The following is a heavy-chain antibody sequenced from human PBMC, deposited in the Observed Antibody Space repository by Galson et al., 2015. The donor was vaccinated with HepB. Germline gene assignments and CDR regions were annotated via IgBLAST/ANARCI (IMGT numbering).Heavy chain of an antibody. V-gene: IGHV1-18*01. Sequence: SVKVSCKASGYTSTSYGINWVRQAPGQGLEWMGWINSYNGITVYAQNLQGRVTMTTDTSTSTAYMELRSLRSDDTAVYYCASLSDIVATRYYYGMDVWGQGTTATVSS. J-gene: IGHJ6*02. D-gene: IGHD5-12*01. CDR2: INSYNGIT. CDR1: GYTSTSYG. CDR3: ASLSDIVATRYYYGMDV.